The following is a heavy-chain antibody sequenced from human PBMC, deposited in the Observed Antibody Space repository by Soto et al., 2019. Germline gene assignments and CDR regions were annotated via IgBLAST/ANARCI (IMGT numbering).Heavy chain of an antibody. D-gene: IGHD3-22*01. CDR1: NGSISGGGYY. CDR2: IYYSGST. CDR3: ARATVVTTMDV. V-gene: IGHV4-31*03. J-gene: IGHJ6*02. Sequence: SLTCTVSNGSISGGGYYWSWIRQHPGKGLEWIGYIYYSGSTYYNPSLKSRVTISVDTSKNQFSLKLSSVTAADTAVYYCARATVVTTMDVWGPGTTVTVSS.